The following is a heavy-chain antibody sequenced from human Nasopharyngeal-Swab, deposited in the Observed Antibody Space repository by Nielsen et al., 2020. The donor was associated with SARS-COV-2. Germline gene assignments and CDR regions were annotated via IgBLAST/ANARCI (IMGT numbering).Heavy chain of an antibody. CDR1: GFIFSNYA. Sequence: GESLKISCAASGFIFSNYAMSWVRQAPGKGLEWVSTINNRGDDTHYVDSVKGRFSISRDSSKNTLYLQMDSLRGEDTAVYYCARDAPAHYGAFYWGRGTLVTVSS. CDR2: INNRGDDT. V-gene: IGHV3-23*01. CDR3: ARDAPAHYGAFY. J-gene: IGHJ4*02. D-gene: IGHD4-17*01.